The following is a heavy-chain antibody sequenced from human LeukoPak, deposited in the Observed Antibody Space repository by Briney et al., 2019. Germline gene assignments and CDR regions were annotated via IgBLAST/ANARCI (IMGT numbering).Heavy chain of an antibody. V-gene: IGHV2-70*04. J-gene: IGHJ4*02. CDR2: IDWDDDK. CDR1: GFSLSTTAIR. D-gene: IGHD1-26*01. CDR3: VRTTATGYLDY. Sequence: SGPALVKPTQTLTLTCSCSGFSLSTTAIRVSWIRQPPGKALEWLARIDWDDDKIYSTSLRTRLTISKDTSKNQVVLTMSNMDPVDTGAYYCVRTTATGYLDYWGQGTLVTVSS.